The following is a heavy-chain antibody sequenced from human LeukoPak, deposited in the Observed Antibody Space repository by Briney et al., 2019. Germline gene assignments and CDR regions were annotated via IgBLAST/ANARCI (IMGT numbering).Heavy chain of an antibody. CDR1: GYTFTGYY. V-gene: IGHV1-2*02. CDR2: INPNSGGT. D-gene: IGHD6-19*01. Sequence: ASVKVSCKASGYTFTGYYMHWVRQAPGQGLEWMGWINPNSGGTNYAQKFQGRVTMTRDTSISTAYMELSRLRSDDTAVYYCARSPTIAVAGSLYWFDPRGQGTLVTVSS. J-gene: IGHJ5*02. CDR3: ARSPTIAVAGSLYWFDP.